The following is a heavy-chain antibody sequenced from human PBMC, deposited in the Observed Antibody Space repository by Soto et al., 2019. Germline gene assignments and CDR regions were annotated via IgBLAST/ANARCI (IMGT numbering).Heavy chain of an antibody. CDR1: GFTFSSYA. D-gene: IGHD2-15*01. CDR2: ISGSGGST. V-gene: IGHV3-23*01. Sequence: GGSLRLSCAASGFTFSSYAMSWVRQAPGKGLEWVSAISGSGGSTYYADSVKGRFTISRDNSKNTLYLQMNSLRAEDTAVYYCAKADCSGGSCYNNYWGQGTLVTVSS. CDR3: AKADCSGGSCYNNY. J-gene: IGHJ4*02.